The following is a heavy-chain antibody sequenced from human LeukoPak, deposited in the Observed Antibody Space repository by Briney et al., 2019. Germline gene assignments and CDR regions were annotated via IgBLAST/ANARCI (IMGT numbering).Heavy chain of an antibody. CDR3: AKDPVSIRFLEWLSLDY. V-gene: IGHV3-23*01. Sequence: GGSLRLSCAASGLTFSSYAMSWVRQAPGKGLEWVSAISGSDGSTYYADSVKGRFTISRDNSKNTLYLQMNSLRAEDTAVYYCAKDPVSIRFLEWLSLDYWGQGTLVTVSS. D-gene: IGHD3-3*01. CDR1: GLTFSSYA. CDR2: ISGSDGST. J-gene: IGHJ4*02.